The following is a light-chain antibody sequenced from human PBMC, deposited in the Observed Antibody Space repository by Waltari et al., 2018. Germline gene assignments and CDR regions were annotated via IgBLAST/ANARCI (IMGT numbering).Light chain of an antibody. Sequence: EIVLTQSPGTLSLSPGEGATLSCRASQRVANNYVAWYRQKPGQAPSLLIDSASSRATGVPDRISGSGSGTDFTRTLSRLEPEDFAVYFCQLYDSTHGFSFGQGTKLEIK. J-gene: IGKJ2*03. CDR3: QLYDSTHGFS. CDR2: SAS. V-gene: IGKV3-20*01. CDR1: QRVANNY.